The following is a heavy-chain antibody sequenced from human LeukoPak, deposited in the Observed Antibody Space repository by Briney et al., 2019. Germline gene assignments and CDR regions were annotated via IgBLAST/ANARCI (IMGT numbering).Heavy chain of an antibody. Sequence: SETLSLTCTVSGGSISSYYWSWIRQPPGKGLEWIGYIYTSGSTNYNPSLKSRVTISVDTSKNQFSLKLSSVTAADTAVYYRAGGVGATPYYFDYWGQGTLVTVSS. CDR1: GGSISSYY. CDR2: IYTSGST. J-gene: IGHJ4*02. CDR3: AGGVGATPYYFDY. D-gene: IGHD1-26*01. V-gene: IGHV4-4*09.